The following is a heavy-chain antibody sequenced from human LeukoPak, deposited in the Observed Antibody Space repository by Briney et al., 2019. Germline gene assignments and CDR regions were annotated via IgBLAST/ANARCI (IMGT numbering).Heavy chain of an antibody. V-gene: IGHV1-2*02. D-gene: IGHD3-22*01. CDR2: INPNSGGT. Sequence: GASVKVSCKASGYTFTGYYMHWVRQAPGQGLEWMGWINPNSGGTNSAQKFQGRVTMNRDTSISTAHMELSRLRSDDTAVYYCARGGYYDSSGYYYPFDYWGQGTLVTVSS. CDR1: GYTFTGYY. J-gene: IGHJ4*02. CDR3: ARGGYYDSSGYYYPFDY.